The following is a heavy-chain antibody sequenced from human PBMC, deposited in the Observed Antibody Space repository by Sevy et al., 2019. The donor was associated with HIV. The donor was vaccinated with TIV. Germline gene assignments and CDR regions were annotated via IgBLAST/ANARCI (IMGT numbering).Heavy chain of an antibody. Sequence: GGSLRLSCAASGFTFSNYWMTWVRQAPGKRLEWVATIKYDGSQTFYAASVKGRFTISRDNAKTSLYLQMNSLRDEDTAVYYCARDPPYCGGDCYYYGMDVWGQGTTVTVSS. D-gene: IGHD2-21*01. J-gene: IGHJ6*02. CDR1: GFTFSNYW. V-gene: IGHV3-7*01. CDR3: ARDPPYCGGDCYYYGMDV. CDR2: IKYDGSQT.